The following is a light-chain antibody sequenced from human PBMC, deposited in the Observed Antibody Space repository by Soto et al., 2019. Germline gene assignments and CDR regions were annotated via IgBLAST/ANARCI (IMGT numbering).Light chain of an antibody. Sequence: IQMTQYPSSLSASVGDRVTITCRASQGISNFLAWHQQKPGKVPKLLIYAASTLQSGVPSRFSGSGSGTDFTLTITSLQPEDVATYYCQKYNSAPWTFGQGTKVEIK. CDR2: AAS. J-gene: IGKJ1*01. CDR1: QGISNF. V-gene: IGKV1-27*01. CDR3: QKYNSAPWT.